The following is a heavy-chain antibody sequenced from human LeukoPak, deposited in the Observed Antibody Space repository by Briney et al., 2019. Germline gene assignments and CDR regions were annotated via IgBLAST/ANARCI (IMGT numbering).Heavy chain of an antibody. J-gene: IGHJ6*02. CDR2: IYPGDSDT. D-gene: IGHD2-2*01. V-gene: IGHV5-51*01. CDR1: GYSFTSYW. Sequence: GESLKISCKGSGYSFTSYWIGWVRQMPGKGLEWMGIIYPGDSDTRYSPSFQGQVTISADKSISTAYLQWSSLKASDTAMYYCARHEVVVVPAATARYYYYYGMDVWGQGTTVTVSS. CDR3: ARHEVVVVPAATARYYYYYGMDV.